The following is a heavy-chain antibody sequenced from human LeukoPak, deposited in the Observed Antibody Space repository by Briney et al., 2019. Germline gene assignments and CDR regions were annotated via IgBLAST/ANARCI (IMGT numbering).Heavy chain of an antibody. CDR1: GLTFHDYA. CDR2: ISADGGST. Sequence: GGSLRLSCVASGLTFHDYAMHWVRQAPGKGLEWVCLISADGGSTIYANSVRGRFSISRDNSKNSQYLQMNSLRTEDTAMYYCAKESGKFDYWGQGTLVAVSS. J-gene: IGHJ4*02. V-gene: IGHV3-43*02. CDR3: AKESGKFDY.